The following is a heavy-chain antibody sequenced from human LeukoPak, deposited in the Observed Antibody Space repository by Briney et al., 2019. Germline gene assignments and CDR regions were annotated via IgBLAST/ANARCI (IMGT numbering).Heavy chain of an antibody. J-gene: IGHJ4*02. Sequence: GASVKLSCKASGYTFTGYYMHWVRQAPGQGLEWMGWINPNSGGTNYAQKFQGRVTMTRDTSISTAYMELSRLRSDDTAVYYCTGVPIAVAGIDYWGQETLVTVSS. CDR2: INPNSGGT. D-gene: IGHD6-19*01. CDR1: GYTFTGYY. CDR3: TGVPIAVAGIDY. V-gene: IGHV1-2*02.